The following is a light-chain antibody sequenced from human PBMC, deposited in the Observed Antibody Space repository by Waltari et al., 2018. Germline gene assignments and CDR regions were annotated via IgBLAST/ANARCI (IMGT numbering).Light chain of an antibody. J-gene: IGKJ1*01. Sequence: DIQMTQSPSTLSASVGDRVTITCRASQSVNRGLAWYQQKPGKAPKLLISKASALQNGVAPRCSGGGSGTEFTLTISNLQPDDSSTYYCQQYEAFPVTFGQGTKVEIK. CDR2: KAS. V-gene: IGKV1-5*03. CDR1: QSVNRG. CDR3: QQYEAFPVT.